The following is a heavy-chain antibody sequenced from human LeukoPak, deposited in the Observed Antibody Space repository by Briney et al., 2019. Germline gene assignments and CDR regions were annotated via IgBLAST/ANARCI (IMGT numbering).Heavy chain of an antibody. CDR3: ATAEGYCSSTSCYGHDAFDI. CDR2: IYHSGST. D-gene: IGHD2-2*01. J-gene: IGHJ3*02. Sequence: PSETLSLTCTVSGYSISSGYYWGWIRQPPGKGLEWIGSIYHSGSTYYNPSLKSRVTISVDTSKNQFYLKLSSVTAADTAVYYCATAEGYCSSTSCYGHDAFDIWGQGTMVTVSS. CDR1: GYSISSGYY. V-gene: IGHV4-38-2*02.